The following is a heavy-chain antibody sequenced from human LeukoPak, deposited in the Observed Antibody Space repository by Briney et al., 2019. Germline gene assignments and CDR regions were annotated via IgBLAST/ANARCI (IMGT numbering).Heavy chain of an antibody. CDR2: INPNSGGT. Sequence: ALVKVSCKASGYTFTGYYMHWVRQAPGQGLEWMGWINPNSGGTNYAQKFQGRVTMTRDTSISTAYMELSRLRSDDTAVYYCAREYSSSWYGNWFDPWGQGTLVTVSS. CDR3: AREYSSSWYGNWFDP. J-gene: IGHJ5*02. V-gene: IGHV1-2*02. CDR1: GYTFTGYY. D-gene: IGHD6-13*01.